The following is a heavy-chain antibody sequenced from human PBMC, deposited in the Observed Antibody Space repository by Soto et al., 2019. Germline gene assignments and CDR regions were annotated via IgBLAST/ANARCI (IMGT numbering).Heavy chain of an antibody. D-gene: IGHD6-13*01. CDR3: ARGAGGSSWYYFDY. CDR1: GYTFSTYG. Sequence: QVQLVQSGAEVKKPGASVKVSCKASGYTFSTYGISWVRQAPGQGLEWMGWISTYNGNTDYAQKLQGRVTMTTDTSTRTAYMELRSLTSDDTAVYYCARGAGGSSWYYFDYWGQGTPVTVSS. CDR2: ISTYNGNT. V-gene: IGHV1-18*01. J-gene: IGHJ4*01.